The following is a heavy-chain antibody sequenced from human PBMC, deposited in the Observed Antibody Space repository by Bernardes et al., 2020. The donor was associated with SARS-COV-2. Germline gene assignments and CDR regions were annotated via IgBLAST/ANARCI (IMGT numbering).Heavy chain of an antibody. Sequence: GGSLRLSCTVAGFTFSNSAMSWVRRAPGKGLEWVSAISRGGGSTYYADSVKGRFIISRDNSKNTLYLQMNSLRTEDTAIYYCAKARTSHAGTGERGSFDSWGQGTLVTVSS. D-gene: IGHD3-16*01. J-gene: IGHJ4*02. CDR1: GFTFSNSA. V-gene: IGHV3-23*01. CDR2: ISRGGGST. CDR3: AKARTSHAGTGERGSFDS.